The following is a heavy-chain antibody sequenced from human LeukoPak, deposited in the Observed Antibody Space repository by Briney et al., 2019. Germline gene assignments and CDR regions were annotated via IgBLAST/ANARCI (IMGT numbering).Heavy chain of an antibody. CDR3: ARAPSEIGGYYPEYFRH. J-gene: IGHJ1*01. D-gene: IGHD3-3*01. Sequence: PGGSLRLSCAASGFTFSTYWMHRVRQAPGKGLVWVSRIKSDGSTNYADSVKGRFTISRDNAKNTLSLQMNSLRPEDTGVYYCARAPSEIGGYYPEYFRHWGQGTPVTVSS. CDR2: IKSDGST. CDR1: GFTFSTYW. V-gene: IGHV3-74*01.